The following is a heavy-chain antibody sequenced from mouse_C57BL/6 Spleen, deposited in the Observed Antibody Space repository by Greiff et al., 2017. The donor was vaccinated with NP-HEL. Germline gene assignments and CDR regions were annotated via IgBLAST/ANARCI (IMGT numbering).Heavy chain of an antibody. D-gene: IGHD1-1*01. J-gene: IGHJ3*01. CDR3: ARCSYYYGSSPWFAD. V-gene: IGHV1-64*01. CDR2: IHPNSGST. Sequence: QVQLQQPGAELVKPGASVKLSCKASGYTFTSYWMHWVKQRPGQGLEWIGMIHPNSGSTNYNEKFKSKATLTVDKSSSTAYMQLSSLTSEDSAVYYCARCSYYYGSSPWFADWGQGTLVTVSA. CDR1: GYTFTSYW.